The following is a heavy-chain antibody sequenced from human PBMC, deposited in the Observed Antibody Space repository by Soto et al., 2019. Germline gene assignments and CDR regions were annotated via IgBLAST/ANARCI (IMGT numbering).Heavy chain of an antibody. CDR3: AREGTMVRGVIISESYYYYGMDV. J-gene: IGHJ6*02. D-gene: IGHD3-10*01. Sequence: ASVKVSCKASGYTFTGYYMHWVRQAPGQGLEWMGWINPNSGGTNYAQKFQGWVTMTRDTSISTAYMELSRLRSDDTAVYYCAREGTMVRGVIISESYYYYGMDVWGQGTTVTVSS. CDR1: GYTFTGYY. CDR2: INPNSGGT. V-gene: IGHV1-2*04.